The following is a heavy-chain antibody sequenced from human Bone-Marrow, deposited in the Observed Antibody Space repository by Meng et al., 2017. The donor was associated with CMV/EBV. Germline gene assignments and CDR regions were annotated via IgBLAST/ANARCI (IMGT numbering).Heavy chain of an antibody. CDR3: ARVGYSSSWSFDY. CDR2: INHSGST. Sequence: SETLSLTCAVYGGSFSGYYWSWIRQPPGKGLEWIGEINHSGSTNYNPSLKSRVTISVDTSKNQFSLKLSSVTAADTAVYYCARVGYSSSWSFDYWGQGTLVTVSS. CDR1: GGSFSGYY. J-gene: IGHJ4*02. D-gene: IGHD6-13*01. V-gene: IGHV4-34*01.